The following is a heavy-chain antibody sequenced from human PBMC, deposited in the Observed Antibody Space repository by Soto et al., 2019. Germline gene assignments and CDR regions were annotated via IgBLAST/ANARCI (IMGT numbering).Heavy chain of an antibody. CDR1: GGTFSSYT. Sequence: QVQLVQSGAEVKKPGSSVKVSCKASGGTFSSYTITWVRQAPGQGLEWLGRIIPILGIANYAQKFQVRVTITADKSTNTAYMELSSLRSEDTAVYYCARDRSLDPNSYYYMDVWGKGTTVTVSS. CDR2: IIPILGIA. D-gene: IGHD6-19*01. V-gene: IGHV1-69*08. CDR3: ARDRSLDPNSYYYMDV. J-gene: IGHJ6*03.